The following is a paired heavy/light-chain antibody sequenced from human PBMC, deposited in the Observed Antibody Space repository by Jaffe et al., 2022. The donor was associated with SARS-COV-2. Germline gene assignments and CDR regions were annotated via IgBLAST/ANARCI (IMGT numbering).Heavy chain of an antibody. CDR2: IIPIFGTA. CDR1: GGTFSSYA. V-gene: IGHV1-69*01. D-gene: IGHD2-15*01. Sequence: QVQLVQSGAEVKKPGSSVKVSCKASGGTFSSYAISWVRQAPGQGLEWMGGIIPIFGTANYAQKFQGRVTITADESTSTAYMELSSLRSEDTAVYYCARDYCSGGSCYSGSGWFDPWGQGTLVTVSS. J-gene: IGHJ5*02. CDR3: ARDYCSGGSCYSGSGWFDP.
Light chain of an antibody. CDR2: GAS. V-gene: IGKV3-15*01. Sequence: EIVMTQSPATLSVSPGERATLSCRASQSVSSNLAWYQQKPGQAPRLLIYGASTRATGIPARFSGSGSGTEFTLTISSLQSEDFAVYYCQQYNNWPQITFGQGTRLEIK. CDR3: QQYNNWPQIT. J-gene: IGKJ5*01. CDR1: QSVSSN.